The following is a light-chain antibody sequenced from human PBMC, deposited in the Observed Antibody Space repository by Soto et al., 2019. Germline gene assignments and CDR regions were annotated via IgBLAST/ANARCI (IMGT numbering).Light chain of an antibody. CDR3: SSYAGSNNLLYV. J-gene: IGLJ1*01. Sequence: QSVLTQPPSASGSPGQSVTISCTGTSSDVGGYNYVSWYQQHPGKAPKLMIYEVSKRPSGVPDRFSGSKSGNTASLTVSGLQAEDEADYYCSSYAGSNNLLYVFGTGTKVT. V-gene: IGLV2-8*01. CDR2: EVS. CDR1: SSDVGGYNY.